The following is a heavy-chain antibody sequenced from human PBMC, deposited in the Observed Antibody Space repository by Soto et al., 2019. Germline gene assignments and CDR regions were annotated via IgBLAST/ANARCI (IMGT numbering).Heavy chain of an antibody. J-gene: IGHJ6*02. CDR3: AKVLQLWFGASILGYGMDV. V-gene: IGHV3-30*18. CDR2: ISYDGSNK. Sequence: QVQLVESGGGVVQPGRSLRLSCAASGFTFSSYGMHWVRQAPGKGLEWVAVISYDGSNKYYADSVKGRFTISRDNSKNTLYLQMNSLRAEDTAVYYCAKVLQLWFGASILGYGMDVWGQGTTVTVSS. D-gene: IGHD3-10*01. CDR1: GFTFSSYG.